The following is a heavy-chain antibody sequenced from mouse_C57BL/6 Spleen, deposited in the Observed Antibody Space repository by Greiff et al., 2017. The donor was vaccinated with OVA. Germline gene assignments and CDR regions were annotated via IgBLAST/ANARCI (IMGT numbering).Heavy chain of an antibody. D-gene: IGHD2-4*01. CDR1: GYTFTSYW. V-gene: IGHV1-55*01. Sequence: VQLQQPGAELVKPGASVKMSCKASGYTFTSYWITWVKQRPGQGLEWIGDIYPGSGSTKYNEKFKSKATLTVDTSSSTAYMQLSSLTSEDSAVYYCARCAIYYDYDEFAYWGQGTLVTVSA. CDR2: IYPGSGST. CDR3: ARCAIYYDYDEFAY. J-gene: IGHJ3*01.